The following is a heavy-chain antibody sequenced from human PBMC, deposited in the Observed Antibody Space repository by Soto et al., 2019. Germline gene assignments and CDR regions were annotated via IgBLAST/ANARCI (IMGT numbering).Heavy chain of an antibody. CDR2: ISWNSGSI. D-gene: IGHD6-13*01. J-gene: IGHJ6*02. V-gene: IGHV3-9*01. CDR1: GFTFDDYA. CDR3: ATDIRRGAAAGGFTDYYGMDV. Sequence: EVQLVESGGGLVQHGRSLRLSCAASGFTFDDYAMHWVRQAPGKGLEWVSGISWNSGSIGYADSVKGRFTISRDNAKNSLYLQMDSLRAEDTALYYCATDIRRGAAAGGFTDYYGMDVWGQGTTVTVSS.